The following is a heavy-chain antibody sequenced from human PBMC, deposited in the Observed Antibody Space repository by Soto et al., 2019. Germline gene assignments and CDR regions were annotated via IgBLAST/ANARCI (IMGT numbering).Heavy chain of an antibody. V-gene: IGHV3-23*01. CDR3: AKDYERFGELLYRYYYYGMDV. Sequence: GGSLRLSCAASGFTFSSYAMSWVRQAPGKGLEWVSAISGSGGSTYYADSVKGRFTISRDNSKNTLYRQMNSLRAEDTAVYYCAKDYERFGELLYRYYYYGMDVWGQGTTVTVSS. CDR2: ISGSGGST. D-gene: IGHD3-10*01. CDR1: GFTFSSYA. J-gene: IGHJ6*02.